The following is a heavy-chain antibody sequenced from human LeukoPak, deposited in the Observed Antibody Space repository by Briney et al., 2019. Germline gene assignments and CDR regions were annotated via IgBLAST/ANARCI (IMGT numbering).Heavy chain of an antibody. Sequence: SETLSLTCTVSGGSISSYYWSWIRQSPGKGLECIGYIHYTGSTNYNPSLKSRVTISVETSKNQFSLKLSSVTAADTAVYYCARGYCTNGVCSVNDYWGQGTLVTVSS. CDR2: IHYTGST. D-gene: IGHD2-8*01. CDR1: GGSISSYY. CDR3: ARGYCTNGVCSVNDY. V-gene: IGHV4-59*08. J-gene: IGHJ4*02.